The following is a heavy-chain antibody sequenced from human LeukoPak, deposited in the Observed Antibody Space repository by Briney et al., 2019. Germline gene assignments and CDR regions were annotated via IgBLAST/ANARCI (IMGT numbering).Heavy chain of an antibody. J-gene: IGHJ6*03. Sequence: PGGSLRLSCAASGFTFTTYVMHWVRQAPGKGLEWVAVISHTGSIETYADSVKGRFTISRDNSKNTVYLQMNSLRTDDTAVYYCARDRAVALPTYYYYMDVWGKGTTVTVSS. D-gene: IGHD2-15*01. CDR3: ARDRAVALPTYYYYMDV. CDR2: ISHTGSIE. CDR1: GFTFTTYV. V-gene: IGHV3-30*04.